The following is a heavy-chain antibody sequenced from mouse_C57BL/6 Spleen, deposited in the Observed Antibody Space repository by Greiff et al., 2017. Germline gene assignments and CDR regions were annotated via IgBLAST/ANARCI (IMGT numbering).Heavy chain of an antibody. CDR2: IYPGSGST. D-gene: IGHD1-1*01. Sequence: QVQLKQPGAELVKPGASVKMSCKASGYTFTSYWITWVKQRPGQGLEWIGDIYPGSGSTNYNEKFKSKATLTVDTSSSTAYMQLSSLTSEDSAVYYCAREGTTVVATGYFDVWGTGTTVTVSS. CDR1: GYTFTSYW. V-gene: IGHV1-55*01. CDR3: AREGTTVVATGYFDV. J-gene: IGHJ1*03.